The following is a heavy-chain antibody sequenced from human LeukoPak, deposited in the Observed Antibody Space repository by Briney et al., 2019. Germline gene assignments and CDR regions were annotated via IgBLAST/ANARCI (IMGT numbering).Heavy chain of an antibody. CDR2: IYYSGST. V-gene: IGHV4-39*07. Sequence: SETLSLTCTVSGGSISSSSYYWGWIRQPPGKGLEWIGSIYYSGSTYYNPSLKSRVTISVDTSKNQFSLKLSSVTAADTAVYYCARGYCSSTSCLRNWFDPWGQGTLVTVSS. CDR1: GGSISSSSYY. CDR3: ARGYCSSTSCLRNWFDP. J-gene: IGHJ5*02. D-gene: IGHD2-2*01.